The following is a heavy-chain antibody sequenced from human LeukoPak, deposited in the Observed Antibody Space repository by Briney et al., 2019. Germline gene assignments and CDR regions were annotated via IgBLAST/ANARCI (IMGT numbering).Heavy chain of an antibody. V-gene: IGHV1-46*01. CDR2: INPSGGST. J-gene: IGHJ4*02. D-gene: IGHD3-22*01. CDR3: ARDFRPSYDSSGYYYPGDY. Sequence: ASVKVSCKASGYTFTGYYMHWVRQAPGQGLEWMAIINPSGGSTSYAQKFQGRVTMTRDTSTSTVYMELSSLRSEDTAVYYRARDFRPSYDSSGYYYPGDYCGQGTLVTVSS. CDR1: GYTFTGYY.